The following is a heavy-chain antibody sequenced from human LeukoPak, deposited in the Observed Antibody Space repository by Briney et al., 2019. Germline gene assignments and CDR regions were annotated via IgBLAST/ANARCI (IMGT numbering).Heavy chain of an antibody. CDR3: GRFFGVNNYQYNGVDV. J-gene: IGHJ6*02. CDR2: ISAYNGDT. D-gene: IGHD3-3*01. Sequence: GASVKVFCKASGYTFSTYGISWVRQAPGQGLEMMGWISAYNGDTKYSQRLQGRVTMTTDTATSTAYMELRSLRSDDTAVYYCGRFFGVNNYQYNGVDVWGQGTTVTVSS. CDR1: GYTFSTYG. V-gene: IGHV1-18*01.